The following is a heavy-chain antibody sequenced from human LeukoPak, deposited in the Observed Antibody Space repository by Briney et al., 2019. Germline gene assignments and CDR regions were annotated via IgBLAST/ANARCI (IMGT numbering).Heavy chain of an antibody. CDR3: ARKERRGTNDY. Sequence: GGSLRLSCAASGFTFSSYSMNWVRQAPGKGLEWVSSISGSSSYIYYADSVKGRFTISRDNAKNSLYLQMNSLRAEDTAVYYCARKERRGTNDYWGQGTLVTVSS. D-gene: IGHD3-10*01. CDR1: GFTFSSYS. CDR2: ISGSSSYI. J-gene: IGHJ4*02. V-gene: IGHV3-21*01.